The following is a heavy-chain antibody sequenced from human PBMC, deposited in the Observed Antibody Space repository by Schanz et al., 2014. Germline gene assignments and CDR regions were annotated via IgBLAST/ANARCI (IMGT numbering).Heavy chain of an antibody. CDR3: AKRCSSTSCSHGAFDI. J-gene: IGHJ3*02. CDR1: GFAFRNYA. CDR2: INQDGSDK. V-gene: IGHV3-7*03. Sequence: EVQLVESGGGLVQPGGSLRLSCAASGFAFRNYAMTWVRQAPGKGLEWVANINQDGSDKSYVDSVKGRFTISRDNAKNSLYLQMNSLRDEDTAMYYCAKRCSSTSCSHGAFDIWGQGTMVTVSS. D-gene: IGHD2-2*01.